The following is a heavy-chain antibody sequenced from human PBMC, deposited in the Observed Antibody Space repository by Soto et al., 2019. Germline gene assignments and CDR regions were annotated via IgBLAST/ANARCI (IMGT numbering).Heavy chain of an antibody. Sequence: EVQLVESGGGLVKPGGSLRLSCAASGFTFSNAWMSWVRQAPGKGLEWVGRIKSKTDGGTTDYAAPVKGRFTISRDESKNTLYLQMNSLKTEDTAVYYCTTVGELLSNYYYYYYMDVWGKGTTGTVSS. CDR1: GFTFSNAW. J-gene: IGHJ6*03. V-gene: IGHV3-15*01. CDR3: TTVGELLSNYYYYYYMDV. D-gene: IGHD3-10*01. CDR2: IKSKTDGGTT.